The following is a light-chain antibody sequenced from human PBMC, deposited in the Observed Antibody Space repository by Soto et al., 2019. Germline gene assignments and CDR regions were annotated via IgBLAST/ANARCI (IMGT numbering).Light chain of an antibody. CDR2: EVS. CDR3: WSYAGNSGG. J-gene: IGLJ3*02. V-gene: IGLV2-23*02. CDR1: SSDVGSYNF. Sequence: QSALTQPASVSGSPGQSIIISCTGNSSDVGSYNFVSWYQQHSGKAPKLMIYEVSKRPSGVSNRFSGSKSDNPASLTISGLQPEDEADDYCWSYAGNSGGFGGGTQLTVL.